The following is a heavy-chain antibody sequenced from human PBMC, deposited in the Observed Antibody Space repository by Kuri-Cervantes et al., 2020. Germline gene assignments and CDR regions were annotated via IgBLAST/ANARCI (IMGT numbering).Heavy chain of an antibody. D-gene: IGHD6-19*01. CDR2: INPNSGGT. J-gene: IGHJ6*02. CDR1: GYTFTGYY. Sequence: ASVKVSCKASGYTFTGYYMHWVRQAPGQGLEWMGWINPNSGGTNYAQKFQGRVTMTRDTSISTAYMELGRLRSDDTAVYYCARDLGQWLVPQGRFYYYYGMDVWGQGTTVTVSS. CDR3: ARDLGQWLVPQGRFYYYYGMDV. V-gene: IGHV1-2*02.